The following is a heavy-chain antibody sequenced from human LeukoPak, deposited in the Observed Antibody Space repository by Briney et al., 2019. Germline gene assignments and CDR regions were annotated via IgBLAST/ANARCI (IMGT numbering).Heavy chain of an antibody. J-gene: IGHJ4*02. V-gene: IGHV4-34*01. CDR2: INHSGST. CDR3: ARDGSLGSGSYLFDY. D-gene: IGHD1-26*01. Sequence: SETLSLTCAVYGGSFSGYYWSWIRQPPGKGLEWIGEINHSGSTNYNPSLKSRVTISVDTSKNQFSLKLSSVTAADTAVYYCARDGSLGSGSYLFDYWGQGTLVTASS. CDR1: GGSFSGYY.